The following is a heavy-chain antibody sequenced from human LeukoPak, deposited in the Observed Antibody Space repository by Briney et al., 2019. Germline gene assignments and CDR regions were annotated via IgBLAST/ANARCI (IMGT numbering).Heavy chain of an antibody. CDR2: IKQDGSQK. CDR3: ARDAVYYGSGEDYRQNDAFDI. V-gene: IGHV3-7*01. J-gene: IGHJ3*02. CDR1: GFTFSSHW. Sequence: AGGSLRLSCAASGFTFSSHWMSWVRQAPGKGLEWVANIKQDGSQKYYVDSVKGRFTISRDNAKNSLYLQMNSLRAEDTAVYYCARDAVYYGSGEDYRQNDAFDIWGQGTMVTVSS. D-gene: IGHD3-10*01.